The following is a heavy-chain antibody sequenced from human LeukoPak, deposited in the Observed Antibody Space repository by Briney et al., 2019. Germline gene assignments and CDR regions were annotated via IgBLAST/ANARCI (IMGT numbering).Heavy chain of an antibody. V-gene: IGHV3-15*01. CDR2: LKSKTDGGTT. J-gene: IGHJ4*02. D-gene: IGHD3-22*01. CDR3: IAFSRIVVGISD. CDR1: RFIFSNAW. Sequence: GWSLRLSRAASRFIFSNAWMSWVRQPPGKGLEWVGRLKSKTDGGTTDYAPRVKGRFTISRDDSKSTLYLQMNSLKTEDTALYYFIAFSRIVVGISDGGRGAMVTVSS.